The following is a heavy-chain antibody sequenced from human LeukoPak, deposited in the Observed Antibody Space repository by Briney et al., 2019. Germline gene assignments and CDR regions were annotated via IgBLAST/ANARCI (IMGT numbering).Heavy chain of an antibody. V-gene: IGHV4-59*01. CDR2: IYHSGSA. CDR1: GGSISTYY. D-gene: IGHD6-6*01. J-gene: IGHJ1*01. Sequence: PSETLSLTCTVSGGSISTYYWNWIRQPPGKGLEWIGYIYHSGSANYNPSLQSRVTISVDTSKNQFSLNLNSVTAADTAVYYCARGGAARLHFQNWGQGTLVTVSS. CDR3: ARGGAARLHFQN.